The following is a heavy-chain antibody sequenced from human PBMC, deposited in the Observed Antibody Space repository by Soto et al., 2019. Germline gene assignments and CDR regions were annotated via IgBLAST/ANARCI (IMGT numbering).Heavy chain of an antibody. D-gene: IGHD3-10*01. Sequence: GASVKVSCKASGYTFTSYGISWVRQAPGQGLEWMGWISPYNGNTYYAQNLQGRVTMTTDTSTSTAYMKVRSLRSDDTAVYYCARVTTGSGSYLSYWGQGTLVTVSS. J-gene: IGHJ4*02. V-gene: IGHV1-18*01. CDR3: ARVTTGSGSYLSY. CDR1: GYTFTSYG. CDR2: ISPYNGNT.